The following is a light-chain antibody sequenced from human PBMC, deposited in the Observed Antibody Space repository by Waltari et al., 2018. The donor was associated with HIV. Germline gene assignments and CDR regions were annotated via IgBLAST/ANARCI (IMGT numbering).Light chain of an antibody. CDR1: QSLPSNY. V-gene: IGKV3-20*01. Sequence: EIVLTQSPGTLSLSPGAGATLSCRASQSLPSNYLAWYLHKPGQAPRLLIYGASFRATGIPDRFSGSGSGTDFTLTISRLEPEDFATYFRQQYGSSATFGPGTKVDI. CDR3: QQYGSSAT. CDR2: GAS. J-gene: IGKJ3*01.